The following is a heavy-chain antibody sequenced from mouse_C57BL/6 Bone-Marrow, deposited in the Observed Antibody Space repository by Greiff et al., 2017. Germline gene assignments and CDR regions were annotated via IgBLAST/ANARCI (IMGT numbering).Heavy chain of an antibody. CDR1: GYTFTDYE. CDR2: IDPETGGT. Sequence: QVQLQQSGAELVRPGASVTLSCKASGYTFTDYEMHWVKQTPVHGLEWIGAIDPETGGTAYNQKFKGKAILTADKSSSTAYMELRSLTSADSAVYYCAREGFYGSSRFAYWGQGTLVTVSA. V-gene: IGHV1-15*01. J-gene: IGHJ3*01. D-gene: IGHD1-1*01. CDR3: AREGFYGSSRFAY.